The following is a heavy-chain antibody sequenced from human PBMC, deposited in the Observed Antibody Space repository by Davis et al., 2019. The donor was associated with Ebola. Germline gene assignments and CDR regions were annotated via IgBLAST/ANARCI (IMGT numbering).Heavy chain of an antibody. Sequence: MPSETLSLTCTVSGASISSGDYYWSSVRQPPGKGLEWLGHVAYTGNTYYNPSLKSRLTISVDTSKNQFSLTLTSVTAADTAVYYFATIDTALVSAFYVWGKGTTVTVSS. CDR1: GASISSGDYY. CDR2: VAYTGNT. CDR3: ATIDTALVSAFYV. J-gene: IGHJ6*04. V-gene: IGHV4-30-4*01. D-gene: IGHD5-18*01.